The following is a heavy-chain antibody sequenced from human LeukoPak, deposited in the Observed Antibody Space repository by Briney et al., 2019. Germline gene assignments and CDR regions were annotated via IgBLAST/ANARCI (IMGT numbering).Heavy chain of an antibody. V-gene: IGHV1-8*01. D-gene: IGHD2-2*01. CDR2: MNPNSGNT. J-gene: IGHJ6*03. CDR1: GYTFTSYD. Sequence: ASVKVFCKASGYTFTSYDINWVRQATGQGLEWMGWMNPNSGNTGYAQKFQGRVTMTRNTSISTAYMELSSLRSEDTAVYYCARGSRRRYCSSTSCRRNYYYYIDVWGKGTTVTVSS. CDR3: ARGSRRRYCSSTSCRRNYYYYIDV.